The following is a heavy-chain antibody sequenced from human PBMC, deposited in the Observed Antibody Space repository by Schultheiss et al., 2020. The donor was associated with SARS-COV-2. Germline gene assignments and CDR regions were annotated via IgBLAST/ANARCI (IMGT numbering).Heavy chain of an antibody. CDR1: GFAFSNSG. V-gene: IGHV3-33*08. D-gene: IGHD6-19*01. J-gene: IGHJ4*02. CDR2: IWYDGSNK. CDR3: ARDDYLAVAATHSFHY. Sequence: GGSLRLSCAASGFAFSNSGMHWVRQAPGKGLEWVAVIWYDGSNKYYADSVTGRFTISRDNSKNTLYLQMDNLRAEDTAVYYCARDDYLAVAATHSFHYWGQGTLVTVSS.